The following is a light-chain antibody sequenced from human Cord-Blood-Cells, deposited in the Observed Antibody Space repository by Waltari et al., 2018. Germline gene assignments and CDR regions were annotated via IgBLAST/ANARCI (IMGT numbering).Light chain of an antibody. CDR1: QSVSSY. J-gene: IGKJ2*01. V-gene: IGKV3-11*01. Sequence: EIVLTQSPATLSLSPGERATLSCRPSQSVSSYLAWYQQKPGQAPRLLIYDASNRATGIPARFSGSGSGTDFTLTISSLEPEDFAVYYCQQRSNWPPRYTFGQGTKLEIK. CDR3: QQRSNWPPRYT. CDR2: DAS.